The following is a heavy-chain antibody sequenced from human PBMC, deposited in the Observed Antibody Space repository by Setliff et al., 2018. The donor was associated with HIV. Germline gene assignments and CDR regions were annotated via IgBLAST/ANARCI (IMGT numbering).Heavy chain of an antibody. D-gene: IGHD3-9*01. CDR1: GGSLSSYY. V-gene: IGHV4-34*01. J-gene: IGHJ5*02. Sequence: SETLSLTCVASGGSLSSYYWNWIRQTPGKGLEWIGEIHPTGHINYNPSYKSRVTVSLDTSKIQFSLKLSSVTAADTAVYYCARGSFDWSNWFDPWGQGTLVTVSS. CDR3: ARGSFDWSNWFDP. CDR2: IHPTGHI.